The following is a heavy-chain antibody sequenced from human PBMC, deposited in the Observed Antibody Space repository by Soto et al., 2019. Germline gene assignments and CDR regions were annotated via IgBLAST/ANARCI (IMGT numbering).Heavy chain of an antibody. V-gene: IGHV3-53*01. CDR3: AIDLGQCSNGPCSARLDF. D-gene: IGHD2-8*01. CDR2: IFRTGNT. CDR1: GFNIRSPC. Sequence: GRSLRLSCAVSGFNIRSPCFSGVGQYQGKGLEWVSVIFRTGNTFYTDSVKGRFTISRDTSETMVYLQMTNLKDDDKAAYYCAIDLGQCSNGPCSARLDFWGQGTLVTVSS. J-gene: IGHJ4*02.